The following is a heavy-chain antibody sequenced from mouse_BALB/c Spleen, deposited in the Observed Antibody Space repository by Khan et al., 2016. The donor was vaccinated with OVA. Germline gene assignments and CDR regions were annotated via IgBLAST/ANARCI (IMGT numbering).Heavy chain of an antibody. V-gene: IGHV2-6-1*01. D-gene: IGHD2-10*01. CDR3: ARQPYYHYNIMDY. CDR2: IWNDGST. Sequence: QVQLQQSGPGLVAPSQSLSITCTISGFSLTNYGVHWVRQPPGKGLEWLVVIWNDGSTTYYSALKSRLTIIKDNSTSQVFLKMNSRQTDDTAMYFCARQPYYHYNIMDYWGQGTSVTVSS. CDR1: GFSLTNYG. J-gene: IGHJ4*01.